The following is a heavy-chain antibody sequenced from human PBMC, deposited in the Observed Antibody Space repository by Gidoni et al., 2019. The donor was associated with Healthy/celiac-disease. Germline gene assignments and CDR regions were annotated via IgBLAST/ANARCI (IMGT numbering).Heavy chain of an antibody. CDR1: GCSINSSSYY. CDR2: IYYSGST. Sequence: QLQLQESGPGLVNPSEPLSLTCTVPGCSINSSSYYLGWIRQPPGKGLEWIGSIYYSGSTYYNPSLKSRVTISVDTSKNQFSLKLSSVTAADTAVYYCARLSGGNPSDYWGQGTLVTVSS. J-gene: IGHJ4*02. D-gene: IGHD2-15*01. V-gene: IGHV4-39*01. CDR3: ARLSGGNPSDY.